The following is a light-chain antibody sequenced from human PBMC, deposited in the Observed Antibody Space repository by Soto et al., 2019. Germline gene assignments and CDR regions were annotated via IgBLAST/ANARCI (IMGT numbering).Light chain of an antibody. CDR2: LGS. CDR1: QSLLHSNGYNY. V-gene: IGKV2-28*01. CDR3: MQALQTHRT. Sequence: EIVLTQSPLSLPVTPGEPPSISCRSSQSLLHSNGYNYLDWYLQKPGQSPQLLIYLGSNRASGVPDRFSGSGSGTDFTLKISRVKAEDVGVYYCMQALQTHRTFGQGTKVDIK. J-gene: IGKJ1*01.